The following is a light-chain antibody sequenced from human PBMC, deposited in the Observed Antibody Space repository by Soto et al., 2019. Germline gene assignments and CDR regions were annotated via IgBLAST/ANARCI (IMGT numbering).Light chain of an antibody. CDR1: SSNIGSNY. Sequence: QLVLTQPPSASGTPGQRVTISCSGSSSNIGSNYVYWYQQLPGTAPKLLIYRNNQRPSGVPDRFFGSKSGTSASLAISGLRSEDEADYYCAAWDDSLSVLVFGGGTKLTVL. CDR2: RNN. V-gene: IGLV1-47*01. CDR3: AAWDDSLSVLV. J-gene: IGLJ2*01.